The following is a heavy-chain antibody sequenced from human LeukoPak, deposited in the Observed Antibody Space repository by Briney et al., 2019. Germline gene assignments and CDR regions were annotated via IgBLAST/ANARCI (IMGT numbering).Heavy chain of an antibody. Sequence: SETLSLTCTVSGGSISYYYWSWVRQPPGKRLEWIGYIYYSGGTKYNPSLKSRVTMSVDTSSNQFSLKLTSVTAADTAIYYCARHPSRAAVTGTGFDYWGQGTLVTVSS. CDR1: GGSISYYY. V-gene: IGHV4-59*08. D-gene: IGHD6-19*01. CDR3: ARHPSRAAVTGTGFDY. J-gene: IGHJ4*02. CDR2: IYYSGGT.